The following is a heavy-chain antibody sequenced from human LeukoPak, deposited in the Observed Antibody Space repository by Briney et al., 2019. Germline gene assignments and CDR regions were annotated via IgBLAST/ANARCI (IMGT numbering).Heavy chain of an antibody. CDR3: AKDEYGLGGAAAGVGYFDY. D-gene: IGHD6-13*01. Sequence: PGGSLRLSCAASGFTFSSYSMNWVRQAPGKGLEWVSSISSSSSYIYYADSVKGRFTISRDNAKNSLYLQMNSLRAEDTAVYYCAKDEYGLGGAAAGVGYFDYWGQGTLVTVSS. V-gene: IGHV3-21*01. CDR1: GFTFSSYS. J-gene: IGHJ4*02. CDR2: ISSSSSYI.